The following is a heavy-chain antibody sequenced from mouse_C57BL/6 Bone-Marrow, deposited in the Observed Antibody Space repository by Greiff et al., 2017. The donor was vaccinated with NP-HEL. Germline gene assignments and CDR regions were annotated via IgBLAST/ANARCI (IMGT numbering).Heavy chain of an antibody. V-gene: IGHV1-39*01. Sequence: VQLKESGPELVKPGASVKISCKASGYSFTDYNMNWVKQSNGKSLEWIGVINPNYGTTSYNQKFKGKATLTVDQSSSTAYMQLNSLTSEDSAVYYCTYDYEREYYAMDYWGQGTSVTVSS. CDR1: GYSFTDYN. J-gene: IGHJ4*01. CDR3: TYDYEREYYAMDY. CDR2: INPNYGTT. D-gene: IGHD2-4*01.